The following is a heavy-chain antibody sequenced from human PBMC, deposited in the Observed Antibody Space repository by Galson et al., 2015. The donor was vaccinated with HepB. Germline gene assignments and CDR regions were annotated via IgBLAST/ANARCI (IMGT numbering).Heavy chain of an antibody. CDR2: INAGNGNT. CDR3: ARDLSPYYYDSSGYYY. V-gene: IGHV1-3*01. D-gene: IGHD3-22*01. Sequence: SVKVSCKASGYTFTSYAMHWVRQAPGQRLEWMGWINAGNGNTKYSQKFQGRVTITRDTSASTAYMELSSLRSEDTAVYYCARDLSPYYYDSSGYYYWGQGTLVTVSS. CDR1: GYTFTSYA. J-gene: IGHJ4*02.